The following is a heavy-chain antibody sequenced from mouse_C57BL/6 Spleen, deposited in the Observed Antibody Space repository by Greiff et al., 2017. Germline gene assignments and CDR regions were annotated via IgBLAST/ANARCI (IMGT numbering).Heavy chain of an antibody. CDR3: ARGGGLGPLDY. J-gene: IGHJ2*01. CDR1: GFTFSDYY. V-gene: IGHV5-16*01. CDR2: INYDGSST. Sequence: EVNLVESEGGLVQPGSSMKLSCTASGFTFSDYYMAWVRQVPEKGLEWVANINYDGSSTYYLDSLKSRFIISRDNAKNILYLQMSGLKSEDTATYYCARGGGLGPLDYWGQGTTLTVSS. D-gene: IGHD4-1*01.